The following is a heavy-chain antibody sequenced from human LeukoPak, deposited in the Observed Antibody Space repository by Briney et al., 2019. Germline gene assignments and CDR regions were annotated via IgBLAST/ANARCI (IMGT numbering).Heavy chain of an antibody. CDR1: GFTFSSYA. CDR3: ARDRDYYGSGSYYNRYFDY. J-gene: IGHJ4*02. V-gene: IGHV3-23*01. D-gene: IGHD3-10*01. Sequence: GGSLRLSCAASGFTFSSYAMSWVRQAPGKGLEWVSAISGSGGSTYYADSVKGRFTISRDNSKNTLYLQMNSLRAEDTAVYYCARDRDYYGSGSYYNRYFDYWGQGTLVTVSS. CDR2: ISGSGGST.